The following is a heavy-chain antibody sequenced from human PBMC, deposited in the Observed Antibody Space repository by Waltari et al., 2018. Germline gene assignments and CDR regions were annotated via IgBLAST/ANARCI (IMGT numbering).Heavy chain of an antibody. CDR2: IDFGGRT. D-gene: IGHD4-17*01. J-gene: IGHJ2*01. V-gene: IGHV4-4*07. CDR3: ARDPGSVTRDWYFDL. Sequence: QVQLQESGPGLVKPSETLSLTCTVSTGSLSPYYWSWFRQPAGKGLEWIGRIDFGGRTDYSPSLKIRVTLSVDTSKNQFSLDLTSVTAADTALYYCARDPGSVTRDWYFDLWGRGILVTVSS. CDR1: TGSLSPYY.